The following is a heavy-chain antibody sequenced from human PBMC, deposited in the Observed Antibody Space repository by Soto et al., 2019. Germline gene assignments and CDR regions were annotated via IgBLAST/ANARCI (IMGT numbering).Heavy chain of an antibody. Sequence: SCAASGVTFGDYGMNWVRKAQGKGLEWVSYISYSGSSIYYADSVKGRFTISRDNAKNSLYLQMNSLRAEDTAVYYCARVRYYGSGSYFYFDFWVQGTLVTVSS. CDR3: ARVRYYGSGSYFYFDF. CDR1: GVTFGDYG. CDR2: ISYSGSSI. J-gene: IGHJ4*02. V-gene: IGHV3-48*03. D-gene: IGHD3-10*01.